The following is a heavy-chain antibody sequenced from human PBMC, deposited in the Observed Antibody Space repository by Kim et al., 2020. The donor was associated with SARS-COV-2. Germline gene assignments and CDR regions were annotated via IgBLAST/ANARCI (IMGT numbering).Heavy chain of an antibody. CDR3: SRVVGIAAAAPTFDY. J-gene: IGHJ4*02. D-gene: IGHD6-13*01. CDR2: IIPIFGTA. V-gene: IGHV1-69*13. Sequence: SVKVSCKASGGTFSSYAISWVRQAPGQGLEWMGGIIPIFGTANYAQKFQGRVTITADESTSTAYMELSSLRSEDTAVYYCSRVVGIAAAAPTFDYWGQGTLVPVSS. CDR1: GGTFSSYA.